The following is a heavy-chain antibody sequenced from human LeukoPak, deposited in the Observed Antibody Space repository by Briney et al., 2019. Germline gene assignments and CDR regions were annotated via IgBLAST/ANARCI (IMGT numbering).Heavy chain of an antibody. D-gene: IGHD3-22*01. CDR1: GFTFSSYA. Sequence: GESLRLSRAPSGFTFSSYAMSCVRQAPGKGLECVSAISGSGGSTYYADSVKGRFTISRDNSKNTLYLQKNSLRAEDTAVYYCAKDEEGYYYDSSGYYYFDYWGQGTLVTVSS. V-gene: IGHV3-23*01. CDR3: AKDEEGYYYDSSGYYYFDY. J-gene: IGHJ4*02. CDR2: ISGSGGST.